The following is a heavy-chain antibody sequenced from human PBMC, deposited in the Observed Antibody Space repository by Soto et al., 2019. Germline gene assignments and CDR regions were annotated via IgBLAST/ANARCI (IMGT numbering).Heavy chain of an antibody. CDR1: GGSISSGGYY. Sequence: QVQLQESGPGLVKPSQTLSLTCTVSGGSISSGGYYWSWIRQHSGKGLEWIGYIYYSGSTYYNPSLKSRVTISVDTSKNQFSLKLSSVTAADTAVYYCARALFSSGWTPPPVSHWGQGTLVTVSS. J-gene: IGHJ1*01. CDR3: ARALFSSGWTPPPVSH. V-gene: IGHV4-31*03. CDR2: IYYSGST. D-gene: IGHD6-19*01.